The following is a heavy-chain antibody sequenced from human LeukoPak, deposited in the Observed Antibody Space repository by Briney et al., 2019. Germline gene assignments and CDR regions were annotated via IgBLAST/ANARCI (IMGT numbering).Heavy chain of an antibody. CDR3: ARDYGGSSPFDY. CDR2: ISGSGGST. V-gene: IGHV3-23*01. Sequence: GGSLRLSCAASGFTFSSYAMSWVRQAPGKGLEWVSAISGSGGSTYYADSVKGRFTISRDNAKNSLYLHMNSLRAEDTAVYYCARDYGGSSPFDYWGQGTLVTVSS. D-gene: IGHD4-23*01. CDR1: GFTFSSYA. J-gene: IGHJ4*02.